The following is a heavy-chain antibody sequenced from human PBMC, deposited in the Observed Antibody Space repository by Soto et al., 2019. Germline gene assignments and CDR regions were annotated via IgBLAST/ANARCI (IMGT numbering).Heavy chain of an antibody. D-gene: IGHD2-2*01. V-gene: IGHV6-1*01. J-gene: IGHJ6*02. CDR3: ARELVSVGYCSSTSCYGYYYYGTDV. Sequence: PSHPLSLTCAISVDSVSSNSAAWNWIRQSPSRGLEWLGRTYYRSKWYNDYAVSVKSRITINPDTSKNQFSMQLNSVTPEDTAVYYCARELVSVGYCSSTSCYGYYYYGTDVWGQGTTVNVSS. CDR1: VDSVSSNSAA. CDR2: TYYRSKWYN.